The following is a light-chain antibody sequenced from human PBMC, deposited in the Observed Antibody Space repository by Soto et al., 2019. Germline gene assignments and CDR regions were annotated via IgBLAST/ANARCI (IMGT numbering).Light chain of an antibody. CDR2: RAS. CDR3: QQYGASPLT. V-gene: IGKV3-20*01. J-gene: IGKJ4*01. Sequence: EIVLTQSPGTLSLSPGDRATLSCRASQSVSSDYVAWYQQKPGQTPNVLIYRASIRATGIPERFSGSGSGTDFTLTISRLEPEDFAVYYCQQYGASPLTFGGGTKVEIK. CDR1: QSVSSDY.